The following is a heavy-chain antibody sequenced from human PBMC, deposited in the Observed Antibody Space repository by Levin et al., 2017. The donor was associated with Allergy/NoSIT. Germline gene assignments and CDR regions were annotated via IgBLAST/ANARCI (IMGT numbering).Heavy chain of an antibody. V-gene: IGHV3-33*01. CDR2: IWYDGSTK. D-gene: IGHD6-19*01. CDR3: ARDRAEAVSGRNPIYWYFDL. Sequence: GGSLRLSCAASEFTFSSYGMHWVRQAPGKGLEWVAVIWYDGSTKYYADSVKGRFTISRDNSKNTLYLQMNSLRAEDTAVYYCARDRAEAVSGRNPIYWYFDLWGRGTLVTVSS. CDR1: EFTFSSYG. J-gene: IGHJ2*01.